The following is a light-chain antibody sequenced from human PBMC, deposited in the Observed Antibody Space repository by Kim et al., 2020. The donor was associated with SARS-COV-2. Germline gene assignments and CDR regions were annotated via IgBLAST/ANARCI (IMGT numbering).Light chain of an antibody. J-gene: IGLJ2*01. Sequence: VALGQTVRNTCQGESLRSYYATWYQQKPGQAPKLVIYGKNNRPSGIPDRFSGSSAGNTASLTITGTQAGDEADYYWNSRDSNDNVVFGGGTQLTVL. CDR1: SLRSYY. CDR2: GKN. CDR3: NSRDSNDNVV. V-gene: IGLV3-19*01.